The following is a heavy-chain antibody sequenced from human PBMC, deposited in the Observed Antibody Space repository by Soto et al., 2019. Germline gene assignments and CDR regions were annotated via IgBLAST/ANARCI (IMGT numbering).Heavy chain of an antibody. CDR3: AKEIAAAGNFDY. Sequence: GGSLRLSCTASGFTFSDYYMSWIRQAPGKGLEWVSGISGSGRITYHAESVEGRFTISRDNSKNTLYLQMYSLRAEDTAVYYCAKEIAAAGNFDYWGQGTLVTVSS. CDR2: ISGSGRIT. D-gene: IGHD6-13*01. V-gene: IGHV3-11*01. CDR1: GFTFSDYY. J-gene: IGHJ4*02.